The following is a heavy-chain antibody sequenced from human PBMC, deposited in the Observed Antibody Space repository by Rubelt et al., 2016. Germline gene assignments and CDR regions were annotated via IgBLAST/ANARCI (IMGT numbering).Heavy chain of an antibody. Sequence: QVQLQQWGAGLLKPSETLSLTCAVYGGPFSGHYWSWIRQPPGKGLEWIGEINHSGSTTYNQSPKSRVPISIDTSKNQISLKLNSVTAADTAVYYCASYSNRNAFDFWGQGTMVTVSS. V-gene: IGHV4-34*01. J-gene: IGHJ3*01. CDR2: INHSGST. CDR3: ASYSNRNAFDF. CDR1: GGPFSGHY. D-gene: IGHD4-11*01.